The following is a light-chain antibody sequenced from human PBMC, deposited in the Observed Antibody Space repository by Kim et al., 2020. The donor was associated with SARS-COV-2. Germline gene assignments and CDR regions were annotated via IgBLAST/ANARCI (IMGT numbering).Light chain of an antibody. CDR3: MQGTHWLYT. V-gene: IGKV2-30*02. CDR2: KVS. J-gene: IGKJ2*01. CDR1: QSLVHSDGSTY. Sequence: EVLMTQSPLSLPVALGQPASISCRSSQSLVHSDGSTYLNWFRQRPGQSPRRLIYKVSNRDSGVPDRFSGSGSGTDFTLRISRVEAEDVGVYYCMQGTHWLYTFGQGTKLEI.